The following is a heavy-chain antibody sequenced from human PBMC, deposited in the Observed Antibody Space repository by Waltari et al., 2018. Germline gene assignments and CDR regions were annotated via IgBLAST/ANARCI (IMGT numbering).Heavy chain of an antibody. V-gene: IGHV3-74*01. D-gene: IGHD4-17*01. CDR2: SNSDGSST. Sequence: EVQLVESGGGLVQPGGALRLSCAGSGFTYRMYWMHRVRQAPGKGLVWVSRSNSDGSSTSYADSVKGRFTISKDNAKNTVYLQMNSLRAEDTAIYYCARGARRTTVTTGWWYFDLWGRGTLVTVSS. CDR1: GFTYRMYW. CDR3: ARGARRTTVTTGWWYFDL. J-gene: IGHJ2*01.